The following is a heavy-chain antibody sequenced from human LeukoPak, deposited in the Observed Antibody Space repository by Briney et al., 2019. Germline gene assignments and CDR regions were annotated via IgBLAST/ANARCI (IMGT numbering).Heavy chain of an antibody. CDR2: INPSGTST. CDR3: AREFRGGYFDY. CDR1: GGTFSSYA. J-gene: IGHJ4*02. Sequence: ASVKVSCKASGGTFSSYAISWVRQAPGQGLEWMGLINPSGTSTNYAQKFQGRVTMTRDTSTSTVYMELSSLRSEDTAVYYCAREFRGGYFDYWGQGTLVTVSS. V-gene: IGHV1-46*01. D-gene: IGHD2-21*01.